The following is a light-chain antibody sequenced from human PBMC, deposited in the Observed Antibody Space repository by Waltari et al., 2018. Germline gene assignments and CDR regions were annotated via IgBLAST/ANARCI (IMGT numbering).Light chain of an antibody. Sequence: SALTQPASVSASPGQSITISCTGTSSDIRGYHYVPWYQQHPGKVPKLMIYDVARWPSGVSNRFSGSKSGNTASLTISGLQAEDEADYYCASYTSTNTVIFGGGTKVTVL. V-gene: IGLV2-14*03. CDR1: SSDIRGYHY. J-gene: IGLJ2*01. CDR2: DVA. CDR3: ASYTSTNTVI.